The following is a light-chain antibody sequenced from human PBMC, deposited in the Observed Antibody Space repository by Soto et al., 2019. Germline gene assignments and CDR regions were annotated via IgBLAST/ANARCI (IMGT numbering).Light chain of an antibody. CDR1: QSVTNSF. CDR2: GAS. Sequence: VWTHSPCTPSLSPGERATLSCSASQSVTNSFLAWYQQKPGQAPRLLIYGASRRATGIPDRFTGSGSGTDFTLTISRLEPEDFAVYYCQQYVISPWAFGQGAKADIK. J-gene: IGKJ1*01. V-gene: IGKV3-20*01. CDR3: QQYVISPWA.